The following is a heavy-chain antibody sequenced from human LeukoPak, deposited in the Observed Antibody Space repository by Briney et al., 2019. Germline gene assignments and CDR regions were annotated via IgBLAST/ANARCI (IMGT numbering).Heavy chain of an antibody. CDR2: INPNSGT. D-gene: IGHD3-22*01. CDR1: GYTFTDYY. Sequence: ASVKVSCKASGYTFTDYYMHWVRQAPGQGLEWMGWINPNSGTNYAQKFQGRVTMTRDTSISTAYMELTRLTSDDTAVYYCARDLVYYDSSGYRLGFDYWGQGTLVTVSS. J-gene: IGHJ4*02. V-gene: IGHV1-2*02. CDR3: ARDLVYYDSSGYRLGFDY.